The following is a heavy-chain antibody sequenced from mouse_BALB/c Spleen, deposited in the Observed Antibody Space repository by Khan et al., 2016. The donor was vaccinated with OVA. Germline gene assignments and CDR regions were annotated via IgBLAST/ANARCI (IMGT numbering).Heavy chain of an antibody. J-gene: IGHJ4*01. CDR2: INPTNGGT. Sequence: QVQLQQPGAELVKPGASVKLSCKASGYTFTSYWMHWVKLRPGQGFEWIGEINPTNGGTNYNEKFTRKATLTVDKASTTAYMQRSSLTSEDSAVYYCTIGNYPYYVMDYWGQGTSVTVSS. CDR1: GYTFTSYW. D-gene: IGHD2-1*01. CDR3: TIGNYPYYVMDY. V-gene: IGHV1S81*02.